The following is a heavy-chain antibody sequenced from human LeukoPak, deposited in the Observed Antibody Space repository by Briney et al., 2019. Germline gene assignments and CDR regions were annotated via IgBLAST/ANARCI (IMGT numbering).Heavy chain of an antibody. Sequence: KPSETLSLTCTVSGGSISPYYWSWIRQPPGKGLEWIGYVYYSGSTNYNRSLKSRVTISVDTSKNQFSLKLSSVTAADTAVYYCARESKTYDGSGYYHDYWGQGTLVTVSS. V-gene: IGHV4-59*01. D-gene: IGHD3-22*01. CDR3: ARESKTYDGSGYYHDY. CDR2: VYYSGST. J-gene: IGHJ4*02. CDR1: GGSISPYY.